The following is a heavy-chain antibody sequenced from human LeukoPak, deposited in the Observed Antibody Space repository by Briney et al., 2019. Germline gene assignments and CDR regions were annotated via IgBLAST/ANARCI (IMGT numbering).Heavy chain of an antibody. CDR1: GFSFREHW. V-gene: IGHV3-7*02. D-gene: IGHD5-12*01. J-gene: IGHJ4*02. CDR3: TRGDRGYAESLY. CDR2: IKEDGNED. Sequence: GGSLRLSCTVSGFSFREHWMSWVRQAPGKGLDWVGNIKEDGNEDYYVDSVEGRFVIFRDNAKNSLYLQMHSLRAEDTAVYYCTRGDRGYAESLYWGRGTLVTVSS.